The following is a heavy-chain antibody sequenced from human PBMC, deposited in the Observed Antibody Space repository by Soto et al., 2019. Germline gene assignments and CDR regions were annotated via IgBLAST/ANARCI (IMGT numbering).Heavy chain of an antibody. D-gene: IGHD6-13*01. CDR2: INHSGST. V-gene: IGHV4-34*01. CDR3: ARGRLAAVGQHYGMDV. Sequence: SETLSLTCAVYGGSFSGYYWSWIRQPPGKGLEWIGEINHSGSTNYNPSLKSRVTISVDTSKNQFSLKLSSVTAADTAVYYCARGRLAAVGQHYGMDVWGQGTTVTVSS. CDR1: GGSFSGYY. J-gene: IGHJ6*02.